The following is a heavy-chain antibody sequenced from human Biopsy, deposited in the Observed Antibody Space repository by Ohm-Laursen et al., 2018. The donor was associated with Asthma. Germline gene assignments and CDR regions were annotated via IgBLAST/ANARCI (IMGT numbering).Heavy chain of an antibody. D-gene: IGHD4-23*01. CDR3: ARVVSYGDIYFGIDV. J-gene: IGHJ6*02. Sequence: LRLSCAALGFAVSRDYMFWVRQAPGKGLEWIGFVFWSGSTHYSRSLERRVSISIDTATNEFSMKLWSVTPADTAVYFCARVVSYGDIYFGIDVWGPGNTVVVS. CDR2: VFWSGST. V-gene: IGHV4-59*08. CDR1: GFAVSRDY.